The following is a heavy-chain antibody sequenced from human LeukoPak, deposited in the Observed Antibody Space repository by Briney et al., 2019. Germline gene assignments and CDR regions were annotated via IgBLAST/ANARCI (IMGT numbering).Heavy chain of an antibody. CDR3: ARYSSGWYNL. CDR2: ISGSGGST. D-gene: IGHD6-19*01. Sequence: GGSLRLSCAASGFTFSSYAMSWVRQAPGKGLEWVSAISGSGGSTYYADSVKGRFTISRDNSKNTLYLQMNSLRTDDTALYYCARYSSGWYNLWGQGTLVTVSS. J-gene: IGHJ4*02. V-gene: IGHV3-23*01. CDR1: GFTFSSYA.